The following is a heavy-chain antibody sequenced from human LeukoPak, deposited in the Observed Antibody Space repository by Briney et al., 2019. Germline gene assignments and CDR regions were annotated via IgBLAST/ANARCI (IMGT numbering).Heavy chain of an antibody. CDR3: VRLRYYGMDV. CDR1: GFTFSGYD. J-gene: IGHJ6*02. V-gene: IGHV3-48*04. CDR2: TGSSSSTI. Sequence: GGSLRLSCAASGFTFSGYDMSWVRQAPGKGLEWVSYTGSSSSTIYYADPVKSRFTISRDNAKNSLYLQMNSLRAEDTAVYYCVRLRYYGMDVWGQGTTVTVSS.